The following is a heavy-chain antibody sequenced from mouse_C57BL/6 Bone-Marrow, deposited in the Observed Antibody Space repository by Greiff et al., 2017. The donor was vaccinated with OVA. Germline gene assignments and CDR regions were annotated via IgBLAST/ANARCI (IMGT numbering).Heavy chain of an antibody. J-gene: IGHJ3*01. D-gene: IGHD1-1*01. CDR1: GYTFTSHW. Sequence: QVQLQQSGPELVRPGASVKISCKAPGYTFTSHWMQWVRQRPGQGLAWIGEIFPGSGSTYYNEKFKGKATLTVDTSSSTAYMQLSSLTSEDSAVYFCAREEGSYYYGSSPAWFAYWGQGTLVTVSA. CDR3: AREEGSYYYGSSPAWFAY. CDR2: IFPGSGST. V-gene: IGHV1-56*01.